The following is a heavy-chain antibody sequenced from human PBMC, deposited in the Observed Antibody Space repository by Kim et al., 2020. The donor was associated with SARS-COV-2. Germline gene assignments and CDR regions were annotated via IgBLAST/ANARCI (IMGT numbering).Heavy chain of an antibody. CDR3: ARGTDYRGAFDI. D-gene: IGHD3-10*01. Sequence: SETLSLTCTVSGGSISSGGYYWSWIRQHPGKGLEWIGYIYYSGSTYYNPSLKSRVTISVDTSKNQFSLKLSSVTAADTAVYYCARGTDYRGAFDIWGQGTMVTVSS. V-gene: IGHV4-31*03. J-gene: IGHJ3*02. CDR2: IYYSGST. CDR1: GGSISSGGYY.